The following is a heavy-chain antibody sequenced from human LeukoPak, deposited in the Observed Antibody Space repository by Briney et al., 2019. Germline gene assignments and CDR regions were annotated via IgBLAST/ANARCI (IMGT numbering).Heavy chain of an antibody. J-gene: IGHJ4*02. CDR1: GFTLSGYS. V-gene: IGHV3-21*01. CDR2: ISSSSYI. CDR3: AREEVLDYGSGSYYNGFDY. D-gene: IGHD3-10*01. Sequence: PGGALRLSCVDSGFTLSGYSMNWGRQAPGKRLECVSSISSSSYIYYADSMKGRITIFRDNAKNSLYLQMKSLRAEDTAVYYCAREEVLDYGSGSYYNGFDYWGQGTLVTVSS.